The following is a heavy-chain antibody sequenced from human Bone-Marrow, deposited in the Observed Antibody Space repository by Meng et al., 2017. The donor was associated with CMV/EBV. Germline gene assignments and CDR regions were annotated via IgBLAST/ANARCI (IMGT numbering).Heavy chain of an antibody. D-gene: IGHD3-9*01. CDR3: ARGGNFLTWGMDV. Sequence: GESLKISCAASGFTFSSYGMHWVRQAPGKGLEWVAVIWYDGSNKYYADSVKGRFTISRDNSRNTLYLQMNSLRAEDTAVYYCARGGNFLTWGMDVWGQGPTVTVSS. J-gene: IGHJ6*02. CDR2: IWYDGSNK. CDR1: GFTFSSYG. V-gene: IGHV3-33*01.